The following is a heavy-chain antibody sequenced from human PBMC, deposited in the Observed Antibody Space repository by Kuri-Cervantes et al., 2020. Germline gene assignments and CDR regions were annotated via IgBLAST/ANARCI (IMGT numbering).Heavy chain of an antibody. D-gene: IGHD6-19*01. J-gene: IGHJ4*02. Sequence: SERMSPTCTVSAGSITSSSYDWGWIRQPPGKGLEWIGSIYYSRSTYYNASPKSLVTISVDTSKNQFCLKLSSVTAADTAVYYCAIRVAGTFDYWGQGTLVTVSS. V-gene: IGHV4-39*01. CDR2: IYYSRST. CDR1: AGSITSSSYD. CDR3: AIRVAGTFDY.